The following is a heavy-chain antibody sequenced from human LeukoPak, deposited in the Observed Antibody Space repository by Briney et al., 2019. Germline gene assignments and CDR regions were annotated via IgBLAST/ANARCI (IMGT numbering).Heavy chain of an antibody. V-gene: IGHV3-74*01. CDR2: ISSDGSDT. Sequence: GGSLRLSCAASGLTFSTYWMHWVRQAPGKGLVWVSRISSDGSDTNYADSVKGRFTISRDNAKKTLYLQMNSLRAEDTAVYYCARGGSGSSYLVHIWGQGTLVTVSS. CDR3: ARGGSGSSYLVHI. CDR1: GLTFSTYW. D-gene: IGHD1-26*01. J-gene: IGHJ4*02.